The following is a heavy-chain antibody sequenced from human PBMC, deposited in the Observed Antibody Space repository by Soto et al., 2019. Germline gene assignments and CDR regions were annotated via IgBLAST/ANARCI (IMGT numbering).Heavy chain of an antibody. CDR2: ISAYNGNT. V-gene: IGHV1-18*01. CDR3: ARGSQRVVVPAAVDY. D-gene: IGHD2-2*01. J-gene: IGHJ4*02. Sequence: ASVKVSCKASGYTFTSYGISWVRQAPGQGLEWMGWISAYNGNTNYAQKLQGRVTMTTDTSTSTAYMELRSLRSDDTAVYYCARGSQRVVVPAAVDYWRQRTLVTVSS. CDR1: GYTFTSYG.